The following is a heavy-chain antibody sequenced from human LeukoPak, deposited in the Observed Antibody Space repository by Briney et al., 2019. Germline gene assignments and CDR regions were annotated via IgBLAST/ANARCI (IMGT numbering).Heavy chain of an antibody. CDR1: GFTFSSYD. J-gene: IGHJ4*02. D-gene: IGHD4-23*01. CDR3: ARVKDGGLGFDY. CDR2: IGTAGDT. Sequence: GGSLRLSCAASGFTFSSYDMHWVRQATGKGLEWVSAIGTAGDTYYAGSVKGRFTISREDAKNSLYLQMNRLRAGDTAVYYCARVKDGGLGFDYWGQGTLVTVSS. V-gene: IGHV3-13*01.